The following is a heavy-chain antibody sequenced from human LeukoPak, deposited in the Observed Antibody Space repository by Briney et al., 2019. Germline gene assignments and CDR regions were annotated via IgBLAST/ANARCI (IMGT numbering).Heavy chain of an antibody. CDR2: IYHSGST. CDR1: GGSISSGGYY. V-gene: IGHV4-30-2*01. J-gene: IGHJ6*02. CDR3: ARVVEYYYYGMDV. Sequence: PSQTLSLTCTVSGGSISSGGYYWSWIRQPPGKGLEWIGYIYHSGSTYYNPSLKSRVTMSVDRSKNQFSLKLSSVTAADTAVYYCARVVEYYYYGMDVWGQGTTVTVSS. D-gene: IGHD1-26*01.